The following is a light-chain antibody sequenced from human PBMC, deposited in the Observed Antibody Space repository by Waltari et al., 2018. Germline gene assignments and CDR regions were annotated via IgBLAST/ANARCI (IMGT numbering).Light chain of an antibody. CDR3: LLYYGHSQLV. CDR2: STR. V-gene: IGLV7-43*01. J-gene: IGLJ2*01. CDR1: PGAVTSSSF. Sequence: QTVVTQEPSLTVSPGGTITLTCASSPGAVTSSSFPNWFQQKRGQAPRPLIYSTRNKYSWTPARFSGSLLGGKAALTLSGVQPEDEADYYCLLYYGHSQLVFGGGTRLTVL.